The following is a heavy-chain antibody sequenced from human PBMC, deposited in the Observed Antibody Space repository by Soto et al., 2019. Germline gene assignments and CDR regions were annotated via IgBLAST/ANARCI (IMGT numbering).Heavy chain of an antibody. D-gene: IGHD4-17*01. V-gene: IGHV4-31*03. CDR2: IFYSWSF. CDR3: ARDGAGGDYYQTHYNWFDP. CDR1: GGSISSGTSY. Sequence: SETLSLTCTVSGGSISSGTSYWSWIRQRQGKGLEWIGYIFYSWSFYYTPSLRGRVMILADTSKNQFTLRLSSVTAADTAVYYCARDGAGGDYYQTHYNWFDPWGQGTLVTVSS. J-gene: IGHJ5*02.